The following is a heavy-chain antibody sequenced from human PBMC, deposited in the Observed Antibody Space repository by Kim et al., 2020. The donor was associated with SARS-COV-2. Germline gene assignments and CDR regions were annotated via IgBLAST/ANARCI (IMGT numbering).Heavy chain of an antibody. CDR2: IYYSRST. D-gene: IGHD6-19*01. V-gene: IGHV4-31*03. Sequence: SETLSLTCTVSGGSISSGGYYWSWIRQHPGKGLEWIGYIYYSRSTYYNPSLKSRVTISVDTSKNQFSLKLSSVTAADTAVYYCARIDSSGWYGDYWGQGTLVTVSS. CDR1: GGSISSGGYY. J-gene: IGHJ4*02. CDR3: ARIDSSGWYGDY.